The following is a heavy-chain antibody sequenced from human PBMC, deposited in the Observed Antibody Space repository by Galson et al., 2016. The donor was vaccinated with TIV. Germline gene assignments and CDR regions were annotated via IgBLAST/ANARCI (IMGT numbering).Heavy chain of an antibody. CDR2: ISGGGGSS. CDR1: GFTFSSYA. J-gene: IGHJ6*02. D-gene: IGHD3-22*01. CDR3: AKVPSSGFSYYYGIDV. Sequence: SLRLSCAASGFTFSSYALTWVRQAPGKRLEWVSAISGGGGSSYYGDPVKGRFTISRDNSEKMLYLQMNSLRAEDTAVYYCAKVPSSGFSYYYGIDVWGHGTTVTVS. V-gene: IGHV3-23*01.